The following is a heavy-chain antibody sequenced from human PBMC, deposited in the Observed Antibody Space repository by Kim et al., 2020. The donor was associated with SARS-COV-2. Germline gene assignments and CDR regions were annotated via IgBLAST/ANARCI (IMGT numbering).Heavy chain of an antibody. J-gene: IGHJ6*02. CDR2: IYYSVST. V-gene: IGHV4-59*01. D-gene: IGHD2-15*01. CDR1: GGSISSYY. Sequence: SETLSLTCTVSGGSISSYYWSWIRQPPGKGLEWIGYIYYSVSTNYNPSLKSRVTISVDTSKNQFSLKLSSVTAADTAVYYCARYCSGGSCYSGLQDYYGMDVWGQGTTVTVSS. CDR3: ARYCSGGSCYSGLQDYYGMDV.